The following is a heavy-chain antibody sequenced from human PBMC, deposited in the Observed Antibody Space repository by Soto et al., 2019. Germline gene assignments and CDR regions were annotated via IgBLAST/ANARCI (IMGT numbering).Heavy chain of an antibody. CDR1: GYPVTAYY. J-gene: IGHJ3*02. V-gene: IGHV1-2*02. Sequence: QLHLVQSGAVVKKPGASVTVSCSASGYPVTAYYMHWVRQAPGRGLEWMGGINPATGAAKYTQTFQGRVTMTMDTSTSTVFMELSGLTSEDTAVFSCARGGGVGVAGSAAFDMWGQGTLVTVSS. CDR2: INPATGAA. D-gene: IGHD3-3*01. CDR3: ARGGGVGVAGSAAFDM.